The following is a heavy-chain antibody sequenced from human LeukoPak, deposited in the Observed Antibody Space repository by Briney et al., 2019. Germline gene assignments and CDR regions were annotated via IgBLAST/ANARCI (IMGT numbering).Heavy chain of an antibody. CDR1: GFTFSSYA. Sequence: GGSLRLSCAASGFTFSSYAMSWVRQAPGKGLEWVSVIYSGGSTYYADSVKGRFTISRDNSKNTLYLQMNSLRAEDTAVYYCASLRTRLPTAYYFDYWGQGTLVTVSS. CDR2: IYSGGST. V-gene: IGHV3-53*01. CDR3: ASLRTRLPTAYYFDY. D-gene: IGHD5-12*01. J-gene: IGHJ4*02.